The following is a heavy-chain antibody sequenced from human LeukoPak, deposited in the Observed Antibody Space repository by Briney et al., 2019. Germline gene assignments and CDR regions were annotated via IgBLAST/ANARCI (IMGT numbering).Heavy chain of an antibody. V-gene: IGHV3-33*01. J-gene: IGHJ4*02. D-gene: IGHD3-22*01. Sequence: GGSLRLSCGASGFTFSSYGMHWVRQAPGKGLEWVAVIWYDGSNKYYADSVKGRFTISRDNSKNTLYLQMNSLRAEDTAVYYCARAYYDSSYYFDYWGQGTLVTVSS. CDR2: IWYDGSNK. CDR1: GFTFSSYG. CDR3: ARAYYDSSYYFDY.